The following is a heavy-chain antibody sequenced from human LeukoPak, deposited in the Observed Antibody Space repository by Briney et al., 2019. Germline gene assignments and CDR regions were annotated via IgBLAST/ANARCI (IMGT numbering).Heavy chain of an antibody. Sequence: ASVKVSCKASGYTFTNFGISWVRQAPGQGLEWMGWISVYNGNTNFAQKLQGRVTMTTDTSTTTAYMELRNLRSDDTAVYYCARSPAYSGSFLKGYYYYYMDVWGKGTTVTVSS. CDR1: GYTFTNFG. J-gene: IGHJ6*03. D-gene: IGHD1-26*01. CDR2: ISVYNGNT. CDR3: ARSPAYSGSFLKGYYYYYMDV. V-gene: IGHV1-18*01.